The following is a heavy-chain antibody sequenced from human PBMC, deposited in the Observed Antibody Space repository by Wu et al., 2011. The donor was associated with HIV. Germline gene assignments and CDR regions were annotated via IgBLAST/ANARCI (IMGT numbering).Heavy chain of an antibody. V-gene: IGHV1-69*06. CDR3: AISIAVAGTFNYYYYYMDV. CDR1: GGTFSSYA. CDR2: IIPIFGTA. J-gene: IGHJ6*03. D-gene: IGHD6-19*01. Sequence: QVQLVQSGAEVKKPGSSVKVSCKASGGTFSSYAISWVRQAPGQGLEWMGGIIPIFGTANYAQKFQGRVTITADKSTSTAYMELSSLRSEDTAVYYCAISIAVAGTFNYYYYYMDVWGKGTTVTVSS.